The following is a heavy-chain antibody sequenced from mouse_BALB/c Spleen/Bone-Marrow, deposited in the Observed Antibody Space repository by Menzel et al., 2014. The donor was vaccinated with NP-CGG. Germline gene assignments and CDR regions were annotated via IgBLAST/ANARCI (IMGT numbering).Heavy chain of an antibody. D-gene: IGHD2-10*02. V-gene: IGHV5-9-1*01. J-gene: IGHJ4*01. CDR1: GFTFSSYA. Sequence: VKLQESGGGLVKPGGSLKLSRAASGFTFSSYAMSWVRQTPEKRLEWVATISSGGSYTYYPDSVKGRFTISRDNAKNTLYLQMSSLRSEDTAMYYCARRGYGNYVGYAMDYWGQGTSVTVSS. CDR3: ARRGYGNYVGYAMDY. CDR2: ISSGGSYT.